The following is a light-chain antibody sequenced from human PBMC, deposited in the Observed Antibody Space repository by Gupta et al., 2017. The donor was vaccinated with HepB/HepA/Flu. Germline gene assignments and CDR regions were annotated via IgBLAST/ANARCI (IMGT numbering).Light chain of an antibody. J-gene: IGKJ1*01. Sequence: EIVLTQSPGTLSLSPGERVTLSCRASQSVSSSYLAWYQQRPGQAPRLLIYGASIRATGISDRFSGSGSGTDFTLTISRLDSEDFAVYYCQQDGSSPWTFGQGTKVEIK. CDR3: QQDGSSPWT. CDR2: GAS. V-gene: IGKV3-20*01. CDR1: QSVSSSY.